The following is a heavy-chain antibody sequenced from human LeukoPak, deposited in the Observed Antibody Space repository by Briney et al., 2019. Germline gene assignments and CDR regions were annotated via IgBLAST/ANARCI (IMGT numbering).Heavy chain of an antibody. D-gene: IGHD6-19*01. CDR3: AREGAVAGTDY. J-gene: IGHJ4*02. CDR1: GFTFSSYD. CDR2: INSDGSST. Sequence: GGSLRLSCAASGFTFSSYDMSWVRQAPGKGLVWVSRINSDGSSTSYADSVKGRFTISRDNAKNTLYLQMNSLRAEDTAVYYCAREGAVAGTDYWGQGTLVTVSS. V-gene: IGHV3-74*01.